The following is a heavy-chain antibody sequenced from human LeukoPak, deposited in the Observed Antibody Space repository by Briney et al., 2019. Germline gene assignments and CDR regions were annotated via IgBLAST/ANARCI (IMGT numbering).Heavy chain of an antibody. V-gene: IGHV3-74*01. D-gene: IGHD5-18*01. CDR1: GFTFSSYW. CDR3: ARARGYSLDY. J-gene: IGHJ4*02. CDR2: INSDGSST. Sequence: QPGGPLRLSCAASGFTFSSYWMHWVRQAPGKGLVWVSRINSDGSSTIYADSVKGRFTISRDNAKNSLYLQMNSLRAEDTAVYYCARARGYSLDYWGQGTLVTVSS.